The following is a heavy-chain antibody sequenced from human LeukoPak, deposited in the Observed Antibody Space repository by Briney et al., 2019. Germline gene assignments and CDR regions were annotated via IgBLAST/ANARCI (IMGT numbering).Heavy chain of an antibody. V-gene: IGHV5-51*01. Sequence: GESLKISCKGSGYRFNSYWIAWVRQMPGKGLEWMGVIYPGDSDTRYSPSFQGQVTISADKSISTAYLQWSSLKASDTAMYYCARHQPSGGLDYWGQGTLVTVSS. CDR3: ARHQPSGGLDY. CDR2: IYPGDSDT. CDR1: GYRFNSYW. J-gene: IGHJ4*02.